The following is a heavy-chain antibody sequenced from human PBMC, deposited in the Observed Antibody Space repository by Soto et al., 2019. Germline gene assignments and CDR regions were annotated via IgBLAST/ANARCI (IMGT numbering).Heavy chain of an antibody. CDR3: ARGSIAAAGFYFDY. V-gene: IGHV4-34*01. Sequence: SETLSLTCTVSGGSLSSYYWTWIRQPPGKGLEWIGEITHSGRTNYNPSLKSRVTISVDTPKKQFSLKLSSVTATDTAVYYCARGSIAAAGFYFDYWGQGTLVTVSS. CDR2: ITHSGRT. CDR1: GGSLSSYY. D-gene: IGHD6-13*01. J-gene: IGHJ4*02.